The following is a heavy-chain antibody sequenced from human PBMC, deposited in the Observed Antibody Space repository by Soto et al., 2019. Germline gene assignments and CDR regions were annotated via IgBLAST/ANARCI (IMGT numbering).Heavy chain of an antibody. D-gene: IGHD2-15*01. CDR1: SGSISSSNW. Sequence: NPSETLSLTCAVSSGSISSSNWWSWVRQPPGKGLEWIGEIYHSGSTNYNPSLKSRVTISVDKSKNQFSLKLSSVTAADTAVYYCSCSNGPETTKLGDSPYYYYYMDVWGKGTTVTVSS. CDR3: SCSNGPETTKLGDSPYYYYYMDV. J-gene: IGHJ6*03. V-gene: IGHV4-4*02. CDR2: IYHSGST.